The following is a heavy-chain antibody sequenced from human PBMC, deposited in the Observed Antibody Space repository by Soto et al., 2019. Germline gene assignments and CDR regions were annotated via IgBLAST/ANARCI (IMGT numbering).Heavy chain of an antibody. J-gene: IGHJ4*02. D-gene: IGHD1-26*01. Sequence: EVQLLESGGGLVQPGGSLRLSCASSGFTFSSYAMSWVRQAPGKGLEWVSAISDSGGSTYYADSVKGRFTISRDNSKNTLHLQMNSLRAEDTAVYYCAKDLDSGSYDYWGQGTLVTVSS. CDR2: ISDSGGST. CDR1: GFTFSSYA. V-gene: IGHV3-23*01. CDR3: AKDLDSGSYDY.